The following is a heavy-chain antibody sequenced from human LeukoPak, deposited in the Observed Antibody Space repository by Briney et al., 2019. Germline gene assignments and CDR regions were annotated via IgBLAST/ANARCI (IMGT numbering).Heavy chain of an antibody. CDR3: ARVRGPTLKTCYMDV. Sequence: GESLRLSCAASGFTFTEYSIIWVRKAPGKGLEWVSFISDISDRSSTIHYADSVKGRFTISRDNAERSVYLQMNSLRADDTAVYYCARVRGPTLKTCYMDVWGTGTTVTVSS. J-gene: IGHJ6*03. V-gene: IGHV3-48*04. D-gene: IGHD3-10*01. CDR2: ISDRSSTI. CDR1: GFTFTEYS.